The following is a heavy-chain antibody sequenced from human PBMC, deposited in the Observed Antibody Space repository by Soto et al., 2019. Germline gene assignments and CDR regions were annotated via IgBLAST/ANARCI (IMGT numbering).Heavy chain of an antibody. CDR3: ARGGLPPITMIVVA. CDR2: IWYDGSNK. CDR1: GFTFSSYG. V-gene: IGHV3-33*01. J-gene: IGHJ5*02. D-gene: IGHD3-22*01. Sequence: GGSLRLSCAASGFTFSSYGMHWVRQAPGKGLEWVAVIWYDGSNKYYADSVKGRFTISRDNSKNTLYLQMNSLRAEDTAVYYCARGGLPPITMIVVAWGQGTLVTVSS.